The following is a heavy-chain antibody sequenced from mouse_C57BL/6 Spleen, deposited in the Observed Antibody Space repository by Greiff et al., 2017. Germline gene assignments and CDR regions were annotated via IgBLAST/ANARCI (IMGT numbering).Heavy chain of an antibody. V-gene: IGHV1-72*01. CDR2: IDPNSGGT. D-gene: IGHD2-1*01. J-gene: IGHJ2*01. Sequence: QVQLQQPGAELVQPGASVKLSCKASGYTFTSYWMHWVKQRPGRGLEWIGRIDPNSGGTTSNEKFTSKATLTVDKPSRTAYMQLSSLTSEDSAVYYCAISEYGNDCDYWGQGTTLTVSS. CDR1: GYTFTSYW. CDR3: AISEYGNDCDY.